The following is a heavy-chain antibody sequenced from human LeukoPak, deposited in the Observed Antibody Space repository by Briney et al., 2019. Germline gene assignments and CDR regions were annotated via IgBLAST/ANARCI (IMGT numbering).Heavy chain of an antibody. CDR1: GGSFSGYY. D-gene: IGHD3-10*01. CDR2: IYYSGST. V-gene: IGHV4-30-4*01. CDR3: ARTPAVRGAPGSRIAFDI. Sequence: NTSETLSLTCAVYGGSFSGYYWSWIRQPPGKGLEWIGYIYYSGSTYYDPSLKSRVTISVDTSKNQFSLKLSSVTAADTAVYYCARTPAVRGAPGSRIAFDIWGQGTMVTVSS. J-gene: IGHJ3*02.